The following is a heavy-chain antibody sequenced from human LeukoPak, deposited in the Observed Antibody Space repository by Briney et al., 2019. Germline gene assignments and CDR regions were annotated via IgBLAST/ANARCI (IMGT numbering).Heavy chain of an antibody. V-gene: IGHV3-30*18. CDR3: AKVRYFGPSAFDI. Sequence: TGGSLRLSCAASGFTVSSNYMSWVRQAPGKGLEWVAVISYDGSNKYYADSVKGRFTISRDNSKNTLYLQMNSLRAEDTAVYYCAKVRYFGPSAFDIWGQGTMVTVSS. J-gene: IGHJ3*02. D-gene: IGHD3-9*01. CDR2: ISYDGSNK. CDR1: GFTVSSNY.